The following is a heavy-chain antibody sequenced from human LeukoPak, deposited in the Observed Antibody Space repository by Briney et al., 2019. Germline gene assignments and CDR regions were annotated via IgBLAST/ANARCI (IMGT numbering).Heavy chain of an antibody. CDR2: IYYSGST. J-gene: IGHJ4*02. Sequence: SETLSLTCTVSGGSISSSSYYWGWIRQPPGKGLEWIGSIYYSGSTYYNPSLKSRVTISVDTSKNQFSLKLSSVTAADTAVYYCARALLRNYSGLGYWGQGTLVTVSS. D-gene: IGHD5-12*01. CDR1: GGSISSSSYY. CDR3: ARALLRNYSGLGY. V-gene: IGHV4-39*07.